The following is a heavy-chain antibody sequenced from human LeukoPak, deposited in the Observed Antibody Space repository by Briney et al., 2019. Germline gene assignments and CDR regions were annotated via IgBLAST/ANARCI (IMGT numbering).Heavy chain of an antibody. J-gene: IGHJ3*02. CDR3: ARDPDGRSAFDI. CDR1: LYTFTSYY. D-gene: IGHD5-24*01. V-gene: IGHV1-46*01. CDR2: INPSGGST. Sequence: ASVKVSCKPSLYTFTSYYMHWVRQAPGQGLEWMGIINPSGGSTSYAQKLQGRVTLTRDTSPSTVYMELSSLRSEDTAVYYCARDPDGRSAFDIWGQGTMVTVSS.